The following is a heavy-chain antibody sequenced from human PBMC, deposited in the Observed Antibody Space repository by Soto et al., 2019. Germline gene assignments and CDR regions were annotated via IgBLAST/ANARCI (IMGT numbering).Heavy chain of an antibody. J-gene: IGHJ5*01. CDR2: IYSGGST. CDR3: ALSAGVRPPDS. CDR1: GFTVSSNY. V-gene: IGHV3-66*01. Sequence: EVQLVESGGGLVQPGGSLRLSCAASGFTVSSNYMSWVRQAPGKGLEWGSVIYSGGSTYYADSVKGRFTISRDNPKNTLYLQKNSLRAGDTAVYYCALSAGVRPPDSWGQGTLVTVSS. D-gene: IGHD3-3*01.